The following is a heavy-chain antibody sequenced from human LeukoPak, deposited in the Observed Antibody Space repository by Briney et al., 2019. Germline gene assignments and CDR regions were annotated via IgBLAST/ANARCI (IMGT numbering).Heavy chain of an antibody. D-gene: IGHD3-9*01. CDR1: GFTFSSYS. V-gene: IGHV3-48*04. CDR2: ISSSGSAI. Sequence: GGSLRLSCAASGFTFSSYSMNWVRQAPGKGLEWVSYISSSGSAIYYADSVKGRFTISRDNAKNSLYLQMNSLRAEDTAVYYCASILRYFDADAFDIWGQGTMVTVSS. CDR3: ASILRYFDADAFDI. J-gene: IGHJ3*02.